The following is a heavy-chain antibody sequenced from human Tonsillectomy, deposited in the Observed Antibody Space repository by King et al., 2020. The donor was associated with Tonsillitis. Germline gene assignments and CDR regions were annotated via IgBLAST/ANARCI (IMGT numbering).Heavy chain of an antibody. J-gene: IGHJ6*02. CDR2: IANDGSNK. D-gene: IGHD4-17*01. V-gene: IGHV3-30*04. CDR3: ARRDGALDYYYYAMDV. Sequence: QLVQSGGGVVQPGRSLRLSCAASGFTFSSYDMHCVRQAPGKGLERVAAIANDGSNKYYADSVKGRFTISRDNSKNTLYLQMNSLRADDTAVYYCARRDGALDYYYYAMDVWGQGTTVTVSS. CDR1: GFTFSSYD.